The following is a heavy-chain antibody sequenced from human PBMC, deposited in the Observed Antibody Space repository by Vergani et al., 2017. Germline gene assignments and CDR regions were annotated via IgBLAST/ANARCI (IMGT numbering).Heavy chain of an antibody. CDR3: ARGXSSSWYGGLAVASYYFDY. Sequence: QLQLQESGPGLVKPSGTLSLTCAVSGGSISSSNWWSLVRQPPGKGLWLIGEMYHSGSTNYHPSLKRRVTISVDKSQNQFSLKLSSVTAADMAVYYCARGXSSSWYGGLAVASYYFDYWGQGTLVTVSS. CDR1: GGSISSSNW. V-gene: IGHV4-4*02. J-gene: IGHJ4*02. D-gene: IGHD6-13*01. CDR2: MYHSGST.